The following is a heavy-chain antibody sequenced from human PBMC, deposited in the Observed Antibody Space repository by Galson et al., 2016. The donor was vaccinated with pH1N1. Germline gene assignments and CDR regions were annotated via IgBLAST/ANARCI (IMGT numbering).Heavy chain of an antibody. D-gene: IGHD7-27*01. CDR1: GDSVSSNSAT. CDR3: ATGEGYYFDY. Sequence: CAISGDSVSSNSATWNWIRQSPSRGLEWLGRTYYRSKWYNDYAESVKSRIIISPDTSKNQLSLQLNSVTPADTAVYYCATGEGYYFDYWGQGTLVTVSS. J-gene: IGHJ4*02. V-gene: IGHV6-1*01. CDR2: TYYRSKWYN.